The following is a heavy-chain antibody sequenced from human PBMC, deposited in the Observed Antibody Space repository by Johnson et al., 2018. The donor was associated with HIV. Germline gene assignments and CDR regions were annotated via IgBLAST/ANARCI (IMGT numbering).Heavy chain of an antibody. CDR3: ARIFSRERDYGDLLGAFDI. Sequence: QVQLVESGGGVVQPGRSRRLSCAASGFPFSTYAMDWVRQAPGKGLEWVALISYDGSNKYYADSVKGRFTISRDNSKNTVYLQMNSLRAEDTAVYYCARIFSRERDYGDLLGAFDIWGQGTMVTVSS. CDR1: GFPFSTYA. CDR2: ISYDGSNK. D-gene: IGHD4-17*01. J-gene: IGHJ3*02. V-gene: IGHV3-30*04.